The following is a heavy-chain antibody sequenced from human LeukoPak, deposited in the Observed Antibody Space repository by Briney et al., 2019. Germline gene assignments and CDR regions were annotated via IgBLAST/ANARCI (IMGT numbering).Heavy chain of an antibody. CDR1: GYTFTGYY. CDR3: ARGGSIAARREHSTIDY. J-gene: IGHJ4*02. D-gene: IGHD6-6*01. V-gene: IGHV1-2*02. Sequence: ASVKVSCKASGYTFTGYYMHWVRQAPGQGLEWMGWINPNSGGTNYAQKFQGRVTMTRDTSISTAYMELSRLRSDDTAVYYCARGGSIAARREHSTIDYWGQGTLVTVSS. CDR2: INPNSGGT.